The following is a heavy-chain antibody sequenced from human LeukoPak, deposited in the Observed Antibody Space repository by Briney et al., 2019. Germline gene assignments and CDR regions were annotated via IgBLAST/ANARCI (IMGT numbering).Heavy chain of an antibody. CDR2: ISGSGGST. CDR1: GFTFSSYA. J-gene: IGHJ4*02. D-gene: IGHD1-26*01. Sequence: GGSLRLSCAASGFTFSSYAMSWVRQAPGKGLEWVSAISGSGGSTYYADSVKGRFTISRDNSKNTLYLQMNSLKTEDTAVYYCTTLRVGATLSDYWGQGTLVTVSS. CDR3: TTLRVGATLSDY. V-gene: IGHV3-23*01.